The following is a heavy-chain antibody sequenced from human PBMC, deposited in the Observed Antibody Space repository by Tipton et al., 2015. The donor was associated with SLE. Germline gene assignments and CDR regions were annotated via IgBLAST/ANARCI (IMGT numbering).Heavy chain of an antibody. CDR2: INHSGST. V-gene: IGHV4-34*01. J-gene: IGHJ4*02. CDR3: ARLQGGSSSWYAPLKEGDY. D-gene: IGHD6-13*01. Sequence: LRLSCAASGFTFSDAWMTWVRQPPGKGLEWIGEINHSGSTNYNPSLKSRVTISVDTSKNQFSLKLSSVTAADTAVYYCARLQGGSSSWYAPLKEGDYWGQGTLVTVSS. CDR1: GFTFSDAW.